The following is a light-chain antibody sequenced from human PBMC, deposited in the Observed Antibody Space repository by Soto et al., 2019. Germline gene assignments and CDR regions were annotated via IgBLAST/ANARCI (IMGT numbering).Light chain of an antibody. CDR2: EVF. CDR1: NSDLGAYGY. CDR3: SSYTTSSARV. J-gene: IGLJ1*01. V-gene: IGLV2-14*01. Sequence: VLTQPASVSGSPGQSITISCTGTNSDLGAYGYVSWYQQHPGKAPRLLIYEVFNRPSGVSDRFSGSKSASTASLTISGLQAEDEADYYCSSYTTSSARVFGPGTKVTVL.